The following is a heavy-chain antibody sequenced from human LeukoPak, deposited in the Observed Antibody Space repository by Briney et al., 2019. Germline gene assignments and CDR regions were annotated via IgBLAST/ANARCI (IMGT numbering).Heavy chain of an antibody. J-gene: IGHJ4*02. D-gene: IGHD2-2*01. Sequence: GGSLRLSCAASGFTFSSYAMHWVRQAPGKGLEWVAVISYDGSNKYYADSVKGRFTTSRDNSKNTLYLQMSSLRAEDTAVYYCAREGSTSCHFDYWGQGTLVTVSS. CDR3: AREGSTSCHFDY. V-gene: IGHV3-30*04. CDR2: ISYDGSNK. CDR1: GFTFSSYA.